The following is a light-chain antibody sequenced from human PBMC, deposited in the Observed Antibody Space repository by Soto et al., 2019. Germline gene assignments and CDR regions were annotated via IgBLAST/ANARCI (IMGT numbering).Light chain of an antibody. CDR2: DVS. J-gene: IGLJ1*01. Sequence: QSALTQPASVSGSPGQSITISCTGTSSDVGGYNYVSWYQQHPGKAPKLMIYDVSNRPSGVSNRFSGSKSGNTASLTISGLQAEDEADYSCSSYTSSSTPHYVFGTGTKVTVL. CDR1: SSDVGGYNY. V-gene: IGLV2-14*01. CDR3: SSYTSSSTPHYV.